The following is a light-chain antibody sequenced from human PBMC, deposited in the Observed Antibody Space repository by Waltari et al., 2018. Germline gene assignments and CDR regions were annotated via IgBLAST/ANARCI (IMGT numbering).Light chain of an antibody. CDR3: SSYAGTNTLV. CDR1: SSDIGGYNY. CDR2: EVS. Sequence: QAALTQPRSVSGSPGQSVTIPCTGTSSDIGGYNYVSWYQQHPGTAPKLMIFEVSKRPSGVSDRFSGSRSGNTASLSISGLRAEDEADYHCSSYAGTNTLVFGGGTRLTVL. V-gene: IGLV2-11*01. J-gene: IGLJ2*01.